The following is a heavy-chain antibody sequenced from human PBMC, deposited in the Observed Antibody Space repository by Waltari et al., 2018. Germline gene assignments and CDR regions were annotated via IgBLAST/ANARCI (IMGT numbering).Heavy chain of an antibody. CDR2: IFSDGRT. Sequence: EVQLVESGGGFIQSGGSLRLPCAASGFTVGSTYMSWVRQAPGKGLEWVSVIFSDGRTYYADSVKGRFTISRDNSKNTLYLQINSLRAEDTAVYYCARDSRGGLFFDYWGQGTLVTVSS. V-gene: IGHV3-53*01. CDR1: GFTVGSTY. J-gene: IGHJ4*02. CDR3: ARDSRGGLFFDY.